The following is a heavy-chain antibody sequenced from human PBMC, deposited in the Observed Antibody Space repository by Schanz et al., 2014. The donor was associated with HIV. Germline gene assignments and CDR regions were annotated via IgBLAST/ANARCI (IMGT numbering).Heavy chain of an antibody. CDR2: ISPFNGKT. V-gene: IGHV1-18*01. Sequence: QVQLVQSGAEVKKPGSSVKVSCKASGGTFSSHAISWVRQAPGQGLEWMGWISPFNGKTTYARNLQGRVTMSTDTFTSKAYLELRSLRSDDTAVYYCARESNPYDILTDLYGMDVWGQGTTVTVSS. J-gene: IGHJ6*02. CDR3: ARESNPYDILTDLYGMDV. D-gene: IGHD3-9*01. CDR1: GGTFSSHA.